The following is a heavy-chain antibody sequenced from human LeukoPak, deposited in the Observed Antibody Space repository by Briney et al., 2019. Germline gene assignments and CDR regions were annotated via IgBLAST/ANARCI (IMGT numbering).Heavy chain of an antibody. Sequence: SETLSLTCTVSGGSISSYYWSWIRLPPGKGLEWIGYLSKSGNTNYSPSLKSRVTIFGDTSKNQFTVKLSSVTAADTAMYYCARGGGRGHSAFDIWGQGTMVTVSS. V-gene: IGHV4-59*01. CDR2: LSKSGNT. CDR1: GGSISSYY. J-gene: IGHJ3*02. CDR3: ARGGGRGHSAFDI. D-gene: IGHD2-21*01.